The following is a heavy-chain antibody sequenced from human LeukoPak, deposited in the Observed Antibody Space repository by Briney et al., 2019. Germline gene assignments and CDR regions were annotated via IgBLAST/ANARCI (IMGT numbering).Heavy chain of an antibody. Sequence: SETLSLTCTVSGGSISSYYWSWIRQPAGKGLEWIGRIYTSGSTNYNPSLKSRVTMSVDTSKNQFSLKLSSVTAADTAVYYCARDLYYYGSGSYYNSPSYYYMDVWGKGTTVTASS. CDR1: GGSISSYY. V-gene: IGHV4-4*07. D-gene: IGHD3-10*01. J-gene: IGHJ6*03. CDR2: IYTSGST. CDR3: ARDLYYYGSGSYYNSPSYYYMDV.